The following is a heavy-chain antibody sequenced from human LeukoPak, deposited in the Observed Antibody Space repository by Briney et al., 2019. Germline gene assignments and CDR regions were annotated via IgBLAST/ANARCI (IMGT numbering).Heavy chain of an antibody. V-gene: IGHV3-74*01. D-gene: IGHD4-17*01. Sequence: GGSLRLSCAASGFTFTSVWMHWFRQVPGRGLVWISRISTDGAITGYADSVKGRFTISRDNAKNTLYLQMKSLRAEDTAVYYCARDRTTVTLFDYWGQGALVTVSS. CDR2: ISTDGAIT. CDR3: ARDRTTVTLFDY. CDR1: GFTFTSVW. J-gene: IGHJ4*02.